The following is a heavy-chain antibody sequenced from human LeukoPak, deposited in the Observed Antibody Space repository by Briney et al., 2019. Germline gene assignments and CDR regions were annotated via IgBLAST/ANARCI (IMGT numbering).Heavy chain of an antibody. Sequence: SETLSLTCTVSGGSISSYYWSWIPQPPGKGLEWIGYIYYNGSTNYNPSLKSRVTISVDTSKNQFSLKLSSVTAADTAVYYCARGDYGDPSGFDYWGQGTLVTVSS. D-gene: IGHD4-17*01. CDR3: ARGDYGDPSGFDY. CDR1: GGSISSYY. CDR2: IYYNGST. V-gene: IGHV4-59*01. J-gene: IGHJ4*02.